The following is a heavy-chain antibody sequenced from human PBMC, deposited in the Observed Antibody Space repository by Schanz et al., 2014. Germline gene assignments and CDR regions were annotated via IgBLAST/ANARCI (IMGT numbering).Heavy chain of an antibody. V-gene: IGHV3-66*01. J-gene: IGHJ4*02. Sequence: EVQLVESGGGLVQPGGSLRLSCAASGFTFSSYGMHWVRQAPGKGLEWVSFIYIGGNTYYADSVKGRFTISRDNSKNTVYIQMNSLRAEDVAVYYCARKSLVSAHYDSWGQGTLVTVSS. D-gene: IGHD2-21*01. CDR2: IYIGGNT. CDR1: GFTFSSYG. CDR3: ARKSLVSAHYDS.